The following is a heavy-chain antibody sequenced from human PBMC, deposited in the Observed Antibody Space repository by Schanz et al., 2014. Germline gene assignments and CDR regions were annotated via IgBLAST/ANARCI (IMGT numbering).Heavy chain of an antibody. CDR2: ISGDHRNT. CDR1: GFTFSTHA. V-gene: IGHV3-23*01. CDR3: ARGLIAAAGGAFDY. D-gene: IGHD6-13*01. Sequence: EMQLLESGGGLIQPGGSLRLSCAASGFTFSTHAMSWVRQAPGKGLEWVSSISGDHRNTFYADSVKGRFTISRDNSKNTLYLQMNSLRAEDTAIYYCARGLIAAAGGAFDYWGQGTLLTVSS. J-gene: IGHJ4*02.